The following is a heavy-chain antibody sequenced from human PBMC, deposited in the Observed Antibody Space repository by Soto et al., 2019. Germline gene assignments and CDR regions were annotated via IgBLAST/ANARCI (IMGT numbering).Heavy chain of an antibody. CDR2: IYYSGNT. J-gene: IGHJ4*02. D-gene: IGHD3-16*01. CDR3: AGWVGGGTGHYFDY. V-gene: IGHV4-39*02. Sequence: QLQLQESGPGLVKPSETLSLTCTVSGASISSSSYYWGWIRQPPGKGLEWIGSIYYSGNTYYNPSLQGRGIIFGDNTTNPLSLEPKHVTAAGTAVEYLAGWVGGGTGHYFDYWGQGTLVTVSS. CDR1: GASISSSSYY.